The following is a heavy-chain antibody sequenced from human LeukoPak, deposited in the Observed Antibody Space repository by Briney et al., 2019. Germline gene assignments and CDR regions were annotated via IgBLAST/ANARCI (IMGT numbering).Heavy chain of an antibody. Sequence: GGSLRLSCAASGFTFSTYAMNWVRQAPGKGLEWVSSISGTGGTTYYADSVKGRFTISRDNSKNTLYLQMNSLRAEDTAVYYCAKDDVPSNWGALGLYDYWGQGTLATVSS. CDR2: ISGTGGTT. CDR1: GFTFSTYA. D-gene: IGHD7-27*01. CDR3: AKDDVPSNWGALGLYDY. J-gene: IGHJ4*02. V-gene: IGHV3-23*01.